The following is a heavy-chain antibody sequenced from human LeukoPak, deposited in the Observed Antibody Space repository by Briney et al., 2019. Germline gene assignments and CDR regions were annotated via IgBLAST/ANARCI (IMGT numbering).Heavy chain of an antibody. D-gene: IGHD2-2*01. CDR1: GFTFSSYG. CDR3: ARGVVPAATVVAY. Sequence: GGSLRLSCAASGFTFSSYGMHWVRQAPGKGLEWVAFIRYDGSNKYYADSVKGRFTISRDNSKNTLYLQMNSLRAEDTAVYYCARGVVPAATVVAYWGQGTLVTVSS. V-gene: IGHV3-30*02. CDR2: IRYDGSNK. J-gene: IGHJ4*02.